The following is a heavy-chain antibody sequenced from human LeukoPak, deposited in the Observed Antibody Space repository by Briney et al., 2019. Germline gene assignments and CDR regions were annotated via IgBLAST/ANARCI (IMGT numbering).Heavy chain of an antibody. CDR3: AKELDGYSSGWNYFDY. V-gene: IGHV3-23*01. D-gene: IGHD6-19*01. Sequence: PGGSLRLSCAASGFTFSSYAMSWVRQAPGKGLEWVSAISGSGGSKYYADSVKGRFTISRDNSKNTLYLQMNSLRAEDTAVYYCAKELDGYSSGWNYFDYWGQGTLVTVAS. CDR2: ISGSGGSK. CDR1: GFTFSSYA. J-gene: IGHJ4*02.